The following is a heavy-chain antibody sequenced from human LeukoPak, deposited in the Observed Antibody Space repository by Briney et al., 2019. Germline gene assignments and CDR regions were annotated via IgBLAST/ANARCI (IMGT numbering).Heavy chain of an antibody. CDR2: IYYRGST. CDR3: ARLHYGSGSSLLFDY. J-gene: IGHJ4*02. D-gene: IGHD3-10*01. V-gene: IGHV4-39*01. Sequence: SETLSLTCTVSGGSISSSSYYWGWIRHPPGKGLEWIGSIYYRGSTYYNPSLKSRVTISVDTSQNQFSLKLSSVPAADPAVYYCARLHYGSGSSLLFDYWGQGTLVTVSS. CDR1: GGSISSSSYY.